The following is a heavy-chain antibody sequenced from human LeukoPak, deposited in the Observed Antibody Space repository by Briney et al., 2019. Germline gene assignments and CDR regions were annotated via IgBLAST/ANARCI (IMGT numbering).Heavy chain of an antibody. CDR2: IRHDGTET. J-gene: IGHJ6*02. V-gene: IGHV3-30*02. D-gene: IGHD3-10*01. CDR1: GLSFSSYG. Sequence: PGGSLRLSCAASGLSFSSYGMHWLRQAPGKGPESVALIRHDGTETYHADSVKGRFTISRDDSKSTFYLQMNSLRPEDTAVYYCAKANRDHLSHYYGVDVWGPGTTV. CDR3: AKANRDHLSHYYGVDV.